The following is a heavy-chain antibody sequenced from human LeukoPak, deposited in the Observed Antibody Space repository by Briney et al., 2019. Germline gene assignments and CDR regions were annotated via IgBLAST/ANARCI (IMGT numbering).Heavy chain of an antibody. J-gene: IGHJ5*02. CDR2: INHSGST. CDR1: GGSFSGYY. D-gene: IGHD3-10*01. V-gene: IGHV4-34*01. Sequence: SETLSLTCAVYGGSFSGYYWSWIRQPPGKGLEWIGEINHSGSTNYNPSLKSRVTTSVDTSKNQFSLKLSSVTAADTAVYYCARDHHPKAWIGYPGPDGFDPWGQGTLVTVSS. CDR3: ARDHHPKAWIGYPGPDGFDP.